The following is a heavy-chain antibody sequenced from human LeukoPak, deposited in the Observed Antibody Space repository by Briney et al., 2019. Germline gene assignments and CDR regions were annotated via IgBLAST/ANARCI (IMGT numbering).Heavy chain of an antibody. CDR3: AREYDRGLFDY. CDR1: GFTFSSYS. J-gene: IGHJ4*02. D-gene: IGHD3-9*01. Sequence: PGGSLRLSCAASGFTFSSYSTNWARQAPGKGLEWVSSISSSSSYIYYADSVKGRFTISRDNAKNSLYLQMNSLRAEDTAVYYCAREYDRGLFDYWGQGTLVTVSS. CDR2: ISSSSSYI. V-gene: IGHV3-21*01.